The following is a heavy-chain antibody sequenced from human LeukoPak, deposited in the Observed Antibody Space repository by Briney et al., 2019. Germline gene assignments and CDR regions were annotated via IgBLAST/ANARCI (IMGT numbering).Heavy chain of an antibody. D-gene: IGHD2-15*01. Sequence: PSETLSLTCTVSGGSISSGDYYWSWIRQPPGKGLKWIGYIYYSGSTYYNPSLKSRVTTSVDTSKNQSSLKLSSVTAADTAVYYCARDPLVVVAATRYYYYGMDVWGKGTTVTVSS. V-gene: IGHV4-30-4*01. CDR3: ARDPLVVVAATRYYYYGMDV. J-gene: IGHJ6*04. CDR1: GGSISSGDYY. CDR2: IYYSGST.